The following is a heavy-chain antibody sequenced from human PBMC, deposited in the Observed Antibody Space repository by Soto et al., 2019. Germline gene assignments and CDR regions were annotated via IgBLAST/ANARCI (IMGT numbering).Heavy chain of an antibody. Sequence: SVKVSCKASGYSFTNYGITWVRQAPGQGLEWMGGIIPIFGTANYAQKFQGRVTITADESTSTAYMELSSLRSEDTAVYYCARTIQLWPNDAFDIWGQGTMVTVSS. D-gene: IGHD5-18*01. CDR3: ARTIQLWPNDAFDI. CDR1: GYSFTNYG. CDR2: IIPIFGTA. V-gene: IGHV1-69*13. J-gene: IGHJ3*02.